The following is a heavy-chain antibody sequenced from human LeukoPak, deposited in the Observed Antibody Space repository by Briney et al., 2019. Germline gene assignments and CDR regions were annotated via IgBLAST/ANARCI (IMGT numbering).Heavy chain of an antibody. CDR2: IYHSGST. V-gene: IGHV4-38-2*02. D-gene: IGHD1-26*01. Sequence: SETLSLTCTVSGYSISSGYYWGWIRQPPGKGLEWIGSIYHSGSTYYNPSLKSRVTISVDTSKNQFSLNLRSVTAADTAVYYCARGVGPNPFDYWGQGTLVTVSS. CDR3: ARGVGPNPFDY. CDR1: GYSISSGYY. J-gene: IGHJ4*02.